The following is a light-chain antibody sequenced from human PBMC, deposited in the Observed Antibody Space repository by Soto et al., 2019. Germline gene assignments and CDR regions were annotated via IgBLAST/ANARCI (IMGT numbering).Light chain of an antibody. CDR1: QSVSSSY. CDR3: HQYGSSPWT. V-gene: IGKV3-20*01. CDR2: GAS. J-gene: IGKJ1*01. Sequence: EIVLTQSPGTLSLSPGERATLSCRASQSVSSSYLAWSQQKPGQAPRLLIYGASSRATGIPDRFSGSGSGTDFTLTISRLEPEDFAVYFCHQYGSSPWTFGQGTTVEV.